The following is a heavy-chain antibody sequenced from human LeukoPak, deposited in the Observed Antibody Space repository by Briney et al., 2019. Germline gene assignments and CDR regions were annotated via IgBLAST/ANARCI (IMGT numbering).Heavy chain of an antibody. Sequence: GGSLRLSCAASGFTFSPSAISWVRQAPGKGLEWVSTITSIGVNTYYADSVKGRFTVSRDNSKNTLYLQMNSLRAEDTALYYCAKDAKVLDYFDYWGQGALVTVSS. J-gene: IGHJ4*02. CDR1: GFTFSPSA. V-gene: IGHV3-23*01. CDR3: AKDAKVLDYFDY. CDR2: ITSIGVNT.